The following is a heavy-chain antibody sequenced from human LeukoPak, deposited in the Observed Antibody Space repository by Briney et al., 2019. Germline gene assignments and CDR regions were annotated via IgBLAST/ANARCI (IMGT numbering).Heavy chain of an antibody. CDR1: GFTFSSYA. V-gene: IGHV3-21*01. J-gene: IGHJ6*04. CDR2: ISSSSSYI. CDR3: TNLPVLGMDV. Sequence: PGGSLRLSCAASGFTFSSYAMNWVRQAPGKGLEWVSSISSSSSYIYYADSVKGRFTISRDNAKNSLYLQMNSLRAEDTAVYYCTNLPVLGMDVWGKGTTVTVSS. D-gene: IGHD2/OR15-2a*01.